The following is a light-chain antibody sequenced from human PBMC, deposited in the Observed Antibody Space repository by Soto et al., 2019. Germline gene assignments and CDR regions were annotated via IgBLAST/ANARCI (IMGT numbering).Light chain of an antibody. CDR3: QQSYSTPST. J-gene: IGKJ5*01. Sequence: DIQMTQSPSSLSASVGDRVTITCRASQSISSYLNWYRQKPGKAPKLLIYAASSLQSGVPSRFSGSGSGTDFTLTISSLQPEDFATYYCQQSYSTPSTFGQGTRLE. CDR1: QSISSY. V-gene: IGKV1-39*01. CDR2: AAS.